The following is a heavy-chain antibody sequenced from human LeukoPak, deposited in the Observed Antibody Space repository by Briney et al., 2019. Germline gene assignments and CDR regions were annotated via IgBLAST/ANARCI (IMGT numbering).Heavy chain of an antibody. Sequence: ASVKVSCKASGYTFTSYYMHWVRQAPGQGLEWMGWINPNSGGTNYAQKFQGRVTMTRDTSISTAYMELSRLRSDDTAVYYCARVLSVLMVYAIHYWGQGTLVTVSS. CDR3: ARVLSVLMVYAIHY. CDR1: GYTFTSYY. J-gene: IGHJ4*02. D-gene: IGHD2-8*01. V-gene: IGHV1-2*02. CDR2: INPNSGGT.